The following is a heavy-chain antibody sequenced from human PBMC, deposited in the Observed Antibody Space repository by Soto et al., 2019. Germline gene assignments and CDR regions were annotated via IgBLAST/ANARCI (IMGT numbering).Heavy chain of an antibody. CDR3: ASGRDQMSTNGDSFXY. V-gene: IGHV3-21*06. CDR2: LKNDYGFI. Sequence: GGSLRLSCAASGFSFSVYSMNWVRQAPGKGLEWVSVLKNDYGFIYYADSVKGRFTISRDNGKNSLYLQMNSLRAEDTAVYYCASGRDQMSTNGDSFXYWGRGTLVTVSS. D-gene: IGHD1-1*01. J-gene: IGHJ4*02. CDR1: GFSFSVYS.